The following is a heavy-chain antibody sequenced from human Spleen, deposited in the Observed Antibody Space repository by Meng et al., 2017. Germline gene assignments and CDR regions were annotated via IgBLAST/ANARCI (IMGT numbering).Heavy chain of an antibody. CDR3: ARDEDISAAGKLFGDY. V-gene: IGHV1-18*01. J-gene: IGHJ4*02. CDR1: GYTFTSYV. D-gene: IGHD6-13*01. Sequence: ASVKVSCKASGYTFTSYVISWVRQAPGQGLEWMGWISAYNGNTNFAQKLQGRVTMTTDTSTSTFYMELSGLRSDDTAMYYCARDEDISAAGKLFGDYWGQGTLVTV. CDR2: ISAYNGNT.